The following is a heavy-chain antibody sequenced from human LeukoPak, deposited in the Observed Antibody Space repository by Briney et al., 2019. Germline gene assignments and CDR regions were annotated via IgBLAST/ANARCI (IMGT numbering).Heavy chain of an antibody. V-gene: IGHV3-30*02. CDR2: IRYDGSNK. CDR3: AKDYGDYDYFDY. CDR1: GFTFSSYW. D-gene: IGHD4-17*01. Sequence: GGSLRLSCVVSGFTFSSYWMSWVRQAPGKGLEWVAFIRYDGSNKYYADSVKGRFTISRDNSKNTLYLQMNSLRAEDTAVYYCAKDYGDYDYFDYWGQGTLVTVSS. J-gene: IGHJ4*02.